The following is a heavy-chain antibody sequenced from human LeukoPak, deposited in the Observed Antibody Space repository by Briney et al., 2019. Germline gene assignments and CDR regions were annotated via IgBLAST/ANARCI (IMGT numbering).Heavy chain of an antibody. CDR1: GYTFTSYA. CDR2: INAGSGNT. D-gene: IGHD3-3*01. CDR3: ARDVLINDYDFWSGYFNYYYYYYGMDV. J-gene: IGHJ6*02. Sequence: GASVKVSCKASGYTFTSYAMHWVRQAPGQRLEWMGWINAGSGNTKYSQKFQGRVTITRDTSASTAYMELSSLRSEDTAVYYCARDVLINDYDFWSGYFNYYYYYYGMDVWGQGTTVTVSS. V-gene: IGHV1-3*01.